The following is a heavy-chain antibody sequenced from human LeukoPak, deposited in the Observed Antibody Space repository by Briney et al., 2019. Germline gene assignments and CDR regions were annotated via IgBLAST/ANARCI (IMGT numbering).Heavy chain of an antibody. D-gene: IGHD3-22*01. Sequence: GASVKVSCKASGYTFTSYYMHWVRQAPGQGLEWMGIINPSGGSTSYAQKFQGRVTMTRDTSTSTVYMELSSLRSEDTAVYYCARGGYYCDSSGYFPFDYWGQGTLVTVSS. V-gene: IGHV1-46*01. CDR3: ARGGYYCDSSGYFPFDY. CDR1: GYTFTSYY. CDR2: INPSGGST. J-gene: IGHJ4*02.